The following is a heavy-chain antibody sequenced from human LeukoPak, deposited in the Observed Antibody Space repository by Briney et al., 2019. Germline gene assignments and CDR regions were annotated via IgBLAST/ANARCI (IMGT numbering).Heavy chain of an antibody. CDR2: IYHSGST. J-gene: IGHJ4*02. V-gene: IGHV4-38-2*02. CDR1: GYSISSGYY. CDR3: ARDSDIVVVVAATGDY. D-gene: IGHD2-15*01. Sequence: SETLSLTCTVSGYSISSGYYWGWIRQPPGQGLEWIGSIYHSGSTYYNPSLKSRVTISVDTSKNQSSLKLSSVTAADTAVYYCARDSDIVVVVAATGDYWGQGTLVTVSS.